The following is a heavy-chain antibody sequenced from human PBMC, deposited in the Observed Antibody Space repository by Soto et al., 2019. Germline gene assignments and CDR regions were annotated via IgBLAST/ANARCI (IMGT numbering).Heavy chain of an antibody. CDR1: GFTFINYA. D-gene: IGHD2-15*01. CDR2: ISGGGDRT. V-gene: IGHV3-23*01. Sequence: EVQLLESGGGLVQPGGSLRLSCVGSGFTFINYAMNWVRQTPGKGLEWVSTISGGGDRTFDADTVKGRFTISRDNSKNTVKLQMNSLRADDTAVYYCARKVLGSTRSPDWWYFDLWGRGTLVTVSS. CDR3: ARKVLGSTRSPDWWYFDL. J-gene: IGHJ2*01.